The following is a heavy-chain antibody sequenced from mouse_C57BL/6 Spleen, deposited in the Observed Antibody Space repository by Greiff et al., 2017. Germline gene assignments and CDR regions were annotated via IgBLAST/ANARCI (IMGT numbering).Heavy chain of an antibody. CDR3: AREGNYVTEWSY. Sequence: VQLQQPGAELVKPGASVTLSCKASGYTFTSYWMHWVKQRPGRGLEWIGRIDPNSGGTKYNQKFKSKATLTVDKPSSTAYMQLSSLTSEDSAVYYCAREGNYVTEWSYWGQGTLVNGSA. D-gene: IGHD2-1*01. V-gene: IGHV1-72*01. CDR2: IDPNSGGT. CDR1: GYTFTSYW. J-gene: IGHJ3*01.